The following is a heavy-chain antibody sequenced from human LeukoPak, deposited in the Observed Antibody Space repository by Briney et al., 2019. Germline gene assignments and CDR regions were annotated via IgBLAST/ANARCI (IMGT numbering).Heavy chain of an antibody. CDR2: ISTSSSFI. V-gene: IGHV3-21*01. Sequence: GGSLSLSCAASGLTFSRHNMKWVRQPPGKGLEGSSSISTSSSFIYYADSVKGRFTISRNNARNSLYLEMNSLRAEDTAIYYCARNYDFWSSPQGYMDVWGKGTTVIVSS. CDR3: ARNYDFWSSPQGYMDV. D-gene: IGHD3-3*01. J-gene: IGHJ6*03. CDR1: GLTFSRHN.